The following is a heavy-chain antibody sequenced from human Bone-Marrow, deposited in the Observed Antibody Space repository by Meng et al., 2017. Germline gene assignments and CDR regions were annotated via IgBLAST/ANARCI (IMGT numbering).Heavy chain of an antibody. D-gene: IGHD2-21*01. CDR2: ISYDGSQT. J-gene: IGHJ4*02. CDR1: GFTFTSYS. Sequence: GESLKISCAASGFTFTSYSMHWVRQAPGKGLDWVAVISYDGSQTHYGDSVKGRFTISRDNSKNTLFLQMNSLRDEDTALYYCARETLVITKGIDHWGQGTLVTVSS. V-gene: IGHV3-30*04. CDR3: ARETLVITKGIDH.